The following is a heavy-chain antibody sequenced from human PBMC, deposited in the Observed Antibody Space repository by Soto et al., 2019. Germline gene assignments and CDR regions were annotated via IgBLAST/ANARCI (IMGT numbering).Heavy chain of an antibody. D-gene: IGHD1-7*01. CDR2: IIPIFGTA. CDR3: AREAENWNYQKGALDI. Sequence: SVKVSCKASGGTFSSYAISWVRQAPGQGLEWMGGIIPIFGTANYAQKFQGRVTITADESTSTAYMELSSLRSEDTAVYYCAREAENWNYQKGALDIWGQGTMVTV. J-gene: IGHJ3*02. CDR1: GGTFSSYA. V-gene: IGHV1-69*13.